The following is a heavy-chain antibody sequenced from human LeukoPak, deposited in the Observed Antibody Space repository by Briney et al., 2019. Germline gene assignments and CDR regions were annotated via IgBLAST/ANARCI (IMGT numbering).Heavy chain of an antibody. CDR3: ARAGNQQPWGLYYFDY. CDR1: GGTFSSYA. Sequence: ASVKVSYKASGGTFSSYAISWVRQAPGQGLEWMGGIIPIFGTANYAQKFQGRVTITADESTSTAYMELSSLRSEDTAVYYCARAGNQQPWGLYYFDYWGQGTLVTVSS. D-gene: IGHD6-13*01. CDR2: IIPIFGTA. J-gene: IGHJ4*02. V-gene: IGHV1-69*13.